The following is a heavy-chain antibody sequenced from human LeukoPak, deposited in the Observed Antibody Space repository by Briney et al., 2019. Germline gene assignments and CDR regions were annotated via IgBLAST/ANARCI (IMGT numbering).Heavy chain of an antibody. CDR2: INHSGST. CDR1: GGSSSGYY. J-gene: IGHJ3*02. D-gene: IGHD5-18*01. Sequence: SETLSLTCVLYGGSSSGYYWSWIRQPPGKGLEWIGEINHSGSTNYNPSLKSRVTISVDTSKNQFSLKLSSVTAADTAVYYCAREDGTSMDNAFDIWGQGTMVTVSS. CDR3: AREDGTSMDNAFDI. V-gene: IGHV4-34*01.